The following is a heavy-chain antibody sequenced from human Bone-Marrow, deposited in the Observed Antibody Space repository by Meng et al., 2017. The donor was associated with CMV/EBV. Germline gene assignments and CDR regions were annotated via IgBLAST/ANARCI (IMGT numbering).Heavy chain of an antibody. Sequence: SQTLSLTCAASGFTFSSYWMSWIRQPPGKGLEWIGSIYYSGSTYYNPSLKSRVTISVDTSKNQFSLKLSSVTAADTAVYYCARASVEGMATAFDYWGQGTLVTVAS. J-gene: IGHJ4*02. CDR1: GFTFSSYW. D-gene: IGHD5-12*01. CDR3: ARASVEGMATAFDY. CDR2: IYYSGST. V-gene: IGHV4-39*07.